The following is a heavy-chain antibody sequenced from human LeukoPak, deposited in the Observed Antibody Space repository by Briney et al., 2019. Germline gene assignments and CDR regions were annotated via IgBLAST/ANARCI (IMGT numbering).Heavy chain of an antibody. CDR3: ARDHGGYYFDY. Sequence: ASETLSLTCTVSGGSIASYYWSWFRQPPGKRLEWIGHIYYSGSTNYNPSLKSRVSISVDTSNNQFSLRLNSVTAADTAVYYCARDHGGYYFDYWGQGTLVTVSS. CDR1: GGSIASYY. D-gene: IGHD3-16*01. J-gene: IGHJ4*02. CDR2: IYYSGST. V-gene: IGHV4-59*01.